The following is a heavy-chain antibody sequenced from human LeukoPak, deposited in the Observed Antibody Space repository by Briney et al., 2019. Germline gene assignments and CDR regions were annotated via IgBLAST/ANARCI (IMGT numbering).Heavy chain of an antibody. D-gene: IGHD6-19*01. CDR2: INHSGST. Sequence: PSETLSLTCAVYGGSFSGYYWSWIRQPPGKGLEWIGEINHSGSTYCNPSLKSRVTISVDTSMKQLSLKLSSVTAADTAVYYCARGVRIAVADPHQDYWGQGTLVTVSA. CDR3: ARGVRIAVADPHQDY. CDR1: GGSFSGYY. J-gene: IGHJ4*02. V-gene: IGHV4-34*01.